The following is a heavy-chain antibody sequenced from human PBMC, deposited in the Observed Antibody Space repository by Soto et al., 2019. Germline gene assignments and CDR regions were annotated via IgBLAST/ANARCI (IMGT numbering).Heavy chain of an antibody. CDR2: INGGNGDT. V-gene: IGHV1-3*01. CDR1: GYTFTKYA. CDR3: TREYYYGSGSKEVDV. J-gene: IGHJ6*02. Sequence: QVQLVQSGAEVKKPGASVKVSCKASGYTFTKYAMHWVRQAPGQSLEWMGWINGGNGDTEYSQKFQGRITITRDTSASTAYMDLSSLRSEDTAVYYSTREYYYGSGSKEVDVWGQGTTVTVS. D-gene: IGHD3-10*01.